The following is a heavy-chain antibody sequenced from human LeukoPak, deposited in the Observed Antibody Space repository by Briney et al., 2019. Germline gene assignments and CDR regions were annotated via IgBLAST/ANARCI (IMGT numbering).Heavy chain of an antibody. J-gene: IGHJ4*02. CDR2: INHSGST. CDR1: GGSFSGYY. V-gene: IGHV4-34*01. CDR3: ARRRQYCSGGSCYRFDY. D-gene: IGHD2-15*01. Sequence: SETLSLTCAVYGGSFSGYYWSWIRQPPGKGLEWIGEINHSGSTNYNPSLKSRVTISVDTSKNQFSLKLSSVTAADTAVYYCARRRQYCSGGSCYRFDYWGQGTLVTVSS.